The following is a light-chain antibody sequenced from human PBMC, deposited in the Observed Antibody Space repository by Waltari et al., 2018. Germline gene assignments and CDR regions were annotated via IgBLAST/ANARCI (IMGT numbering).Light chain of an antibody. CDR2: LGS. CDR1: QSLLHSNGDNY. CDR3: MQSLRALWT. Sequence: DIVVTQSPLSLPVTPGEPASISCRSSQSLLHSNGDNYLEWYLQKPGQSPQLLIYLGSNRASGVPDRFSGSGSGTDFTLKISRVEAEDVGVYYCMQSLRALWTFGQGTKVEIK. V-gene: IGKV2-28*01. J-gene: IGKJ1*01.